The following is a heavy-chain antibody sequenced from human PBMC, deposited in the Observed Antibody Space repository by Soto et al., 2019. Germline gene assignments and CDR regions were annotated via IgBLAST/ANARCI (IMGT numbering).Heavy chain of an antibody. CDR1: GFPFINYA. D-gene: IGHD3-22*01. Sequence: GGSLRLSCAASGFPFINYAMSWVRQAPGKGLEWVSAISGSGGSTYYADSVNGRFTISRDNTKNTLYLQMNSLRVEDTAVYYCAKDLRGVGDNSRYYFDAFDIWGQGTKVTVSS. CDR3: AKDLRGVGDNSRYYFDAFDI. V-gene: IGHV3-23*01. J-gene: IGHJ3*02. CDR2: ISGSGGST.